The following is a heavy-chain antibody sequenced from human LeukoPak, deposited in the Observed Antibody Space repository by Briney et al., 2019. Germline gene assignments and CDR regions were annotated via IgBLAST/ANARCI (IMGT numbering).Heavy chain of an antibody. D-gene: IGHD5-12*01. Sequence: PSETLSLTCAVSGGSISSSNWWSWVRQPPGKGLEWIGEIYHSGSTNYNPSLKSRVTISVDKPKNQFSLKLSSVTAADTAVYYCARGPRGYSGYGLLRFDYWGQGTLVSVSS. CDR2: IYHSGST. CDR3: ARGPRGYSGYGLLRFDY. J-gene: IGHJ4*02. V-gene: IGHV4-4*02. CDR1: GGSISSSNW.